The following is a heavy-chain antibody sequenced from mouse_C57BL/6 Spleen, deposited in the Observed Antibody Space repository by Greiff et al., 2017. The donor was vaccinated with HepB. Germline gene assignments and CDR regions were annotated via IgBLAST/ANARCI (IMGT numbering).Heavy chain of an antibody. Sequence: EVQLQQSGPELVKPGASVKISCKASGYSFTGYYMNWVKQSPEKSLEWIGEINPSTGGTTYNQKFKAKATLTVDKSSSTAYMQLKSLTSEDSAVYYCARYDDYDGYYFDYWGQGTTLTVSS. CDR2: INPSTGGT. J-gene: IGHJ2*01. V-gene: IGHV1-42*01. D-gene: IGHD2-4*01. CDR3: ARYDDYDGYYFDY. CDR1: GYSFTGYY.